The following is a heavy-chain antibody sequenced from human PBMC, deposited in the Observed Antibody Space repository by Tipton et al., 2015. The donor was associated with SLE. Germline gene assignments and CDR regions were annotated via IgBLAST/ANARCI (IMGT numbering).Heavy chain of an antibody. V-gene: IGHV3-7*01. CDR2: IKKVGSEK. Sequence: SLRLSCAVSGFTFTNYWMTWVRQAPGKGPEWVASIKKVGSEKYYVDSVKGRFTISRDNAKNSVYLQANSLRVEDTAVYYCARGHYGMDAWGRGTTVTVSS. CDR3: ARGHYGMDA. J-gene: IGHJ6*02. CDR1: GFTFTNYW.